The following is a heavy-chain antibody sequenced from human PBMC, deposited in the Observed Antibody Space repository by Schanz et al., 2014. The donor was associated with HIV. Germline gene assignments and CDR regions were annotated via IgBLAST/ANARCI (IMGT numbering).Heavy chain of an antibody. V-gene: IGHV3-33*01. Sequence: VQLLESGGGLVQPGGSLRLSCAASGFTFSNYGMHWVRQAPGKGLEWVAIIWYDGSKKYYADSVKGRFTISRDNSENTLYLQMNSLRVEDTAVYYCARDGGYCSRTSYPLHVWGQGTQVTVSS. CDR1: GFTFSNYG. CDR3: ARDGGYCSRTSYPLHV. CDR2: IWYDGSKK. J-gene: IGHJ4*02. D-gene: IGHD2-2*01.